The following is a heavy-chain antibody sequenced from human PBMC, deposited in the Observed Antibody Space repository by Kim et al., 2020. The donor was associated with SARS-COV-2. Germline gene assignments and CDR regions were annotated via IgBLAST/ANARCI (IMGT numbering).Heavy chain of an antibody. CDR3: ARDSQLDGGPLDY. V-gene: IGHV3-15*01. J-gene: IGHJ4*02. CDR2: IKSKIDGETI. CDR1: GFTFTNAW. D-gene: IGHD3-16*01. Sequence: GGSLRLSCAASGFTFTNAWMTWVRQATGKGLEWVGRIKSKIDGETIEFAAPVKGRFSILRDDSKNTLYLQMNSLKTEDTAMYYCARDSQLDGGPLDYWGQGTLVTVSS.